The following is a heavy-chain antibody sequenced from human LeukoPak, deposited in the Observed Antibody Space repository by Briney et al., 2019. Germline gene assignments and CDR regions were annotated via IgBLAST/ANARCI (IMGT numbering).Heavy chain of an antibody. D-gene: IGHD5-18*01. CDR3: ATDRRGYNYGYDDY. J-gene: IGHJ4*02. CDR2: IKPDGSEK. Sequence: GGSLRLSCAASGFTFSGYWMTWVRQAPGKGLEWVANIKPDGSEKYYVDSVEGRFTISRDNAKNTLYVQMNSLRADDTAVFYCATDRRGYNYGYDDYWGQGTLVTVSS. CDR1: GFTFSGYW. V-gene: IGHV3-7*01.